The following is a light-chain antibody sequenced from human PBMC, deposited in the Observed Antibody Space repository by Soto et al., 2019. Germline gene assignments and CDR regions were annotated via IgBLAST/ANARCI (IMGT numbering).Light chain of an antibody. CDR3: CSYAGSYTYV. CDR1: SSDVGGYNY. V-gene: IGLV2-11*01. Sequence: QSALTQPRSVSGSPGQSVTISCTGTSSDVGGYNYVSWYQQRPGKAPKPMIYDVDKRTSGVPDRFSGSKSGNTASLTISGLQAEDEADYYCCSYAGSYTYVFGTETKLTVL. J-gene: IGLJ1*01. CDR2: DVD.